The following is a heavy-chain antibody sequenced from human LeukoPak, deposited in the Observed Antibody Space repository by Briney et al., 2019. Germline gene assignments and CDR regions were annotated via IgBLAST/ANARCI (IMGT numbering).Heavy chain of an antibody. V-gene: IGHV4-59*08. CDR3: ARLSGSSSSPSDY. D-gene: IGHD6-6*01. CDR2: IYYSGST. Sequence: KASETLSLTCTVSGGSISSYYWSWIRQPPGKGLEWIGYIYYSGSTNYNPSLKSRVTISVDTSKNQFSLKLSSVTAADTAVYYCARLSGSSSSPSDYWGQGTLVTVSS. J-gene: IGHJ4*02. CDR1: GGSISSYY.